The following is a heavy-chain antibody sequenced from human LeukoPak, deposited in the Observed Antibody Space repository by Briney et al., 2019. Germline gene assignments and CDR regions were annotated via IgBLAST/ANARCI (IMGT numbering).Heavy chain of an antibody. Sequence: SETLSLTCAVYGGSFSGYYWCWIRQPPGKGLEWIGEIKHSGSTNYNPSIKSRVTISVDTSKNQLYLKLSSVTAADTAVYYCARGVAWARITMVRGVYFTVGGQGTLVTVSS. V-gene: IGHV4-34*01. J-gene: IGHJ4*02. CDR2: IKHSGST. CDR1: GGSFSGYY. CDR3: ARGVAWARITMVRGVYFTV. D-gene: IGHD3-10*01.